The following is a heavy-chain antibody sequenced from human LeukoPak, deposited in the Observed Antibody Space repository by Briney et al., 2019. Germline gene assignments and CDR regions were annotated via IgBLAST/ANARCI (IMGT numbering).Heavy chain of an antibody. J-gene: IGHJ4*02. Sequence: PGGSLRLSCAASGFTFSSYSMNWVRQAPGKGLEWVSYIDTSDSTIYYADSVKGRFTISRDNAKNSLYLQMNSLRAEDTAVYYCVRDGGWGLYFDYWGQGTLVSVSS. CDR3: VRDGGWGLYFDY. D-gene: IGHD6-19*01. V-gene: IGHV3-48*04. CDR2: IDTSDSTI. CDR1: GFTFSSYS.